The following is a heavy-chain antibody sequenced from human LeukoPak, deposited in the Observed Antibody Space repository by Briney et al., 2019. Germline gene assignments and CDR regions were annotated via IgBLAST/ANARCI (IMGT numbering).Heavy chain of an antibody. J-gene: IGHJ4*02. Sequence: SGGSLRLSCAASGFTFSDHYMDWVRQAPGKGLEWVAVISYDGSNKYYADFVQGRFTISRDNSKNTLYLQMNSLTAEDTAVYYCSKRGIAVAGKGENFDYWGQGTLVTVSS. CDR1: GFTFSDHY. D-gene: IGHD6-19*01. V-gene: IGHV3-30*18. CDR3: SKRGIAVAGKGENFDY. CDR2: ISYDGSNK.